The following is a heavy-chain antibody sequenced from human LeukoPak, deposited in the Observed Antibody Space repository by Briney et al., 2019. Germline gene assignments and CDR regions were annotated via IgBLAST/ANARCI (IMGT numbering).Heavy chain of an antibody. CDR3: ARSRRYYYDSSGYYSKYFQH. CDR1: GFTFSRYG. D-gene: IGHD3-22*01. V-gene: IGHV3-21*01. J-gene: IGHJ1*01. CDR2: ISSDGTYI. Sequence: PGGSLRLSCAASGFTFSRYGMSWVRQAPGKGLEWVSSISSDGTYINYADSLKGRFTISRDNAKNSLYLQMNSLRAEDTAVYYCARSRRYYYDSSGYYSKYFQHWGQGTLVTVSS.